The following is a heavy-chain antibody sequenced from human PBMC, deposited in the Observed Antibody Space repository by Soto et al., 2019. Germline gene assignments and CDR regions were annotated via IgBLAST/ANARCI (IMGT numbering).Heavy chain of an antibody. CDR3: AGRYSGSFDY. Sequence: SETLSLTCTVSGGSISSYYWSWIRQPPGKGLEWIGYIYYSGSTNYNPSLKSRVTISVDTSKNQFSLKLSSVTAADTAVYYCAGRYSGSFDYRSQGSLVTVSS. J-gene: IGHJ4*02. CDR1: GGSISSYY. D-gene: IGHD6-13*01. CDR2: IYYSGST. V-gene: IGHV4-59*08.